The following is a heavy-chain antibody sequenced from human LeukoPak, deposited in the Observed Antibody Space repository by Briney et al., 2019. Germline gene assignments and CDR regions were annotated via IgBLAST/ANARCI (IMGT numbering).Heavy chain of an antibody. D-gene: IGHD6-13*01. CDR1: GGSISSSSYY. V-gene: IGHV4-61*01. CDR3: AGVGAGGPRRALDV. CDR2: IHYTGST. J-gene: IGHJ3*01. Sequence: PSETLSLTCTVSGGSISSSSYYWSWIRQPPGKGLEWIGYIHYTGSTDYNPSLNSRLTMSVDTSKNQFSLNLSSVTAADTAVYYCAGVGAGGPRRALDVWGQGTMVTVSS.